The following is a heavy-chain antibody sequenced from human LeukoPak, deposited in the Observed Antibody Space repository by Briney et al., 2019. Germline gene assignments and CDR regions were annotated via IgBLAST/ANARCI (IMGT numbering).Heavy chain of an antibody. J-gene: IGHJ3*02. CDR2: ISSSGSTI. V-gene: IGHV3-11*01. CDR1: GFTFSDYY. D-gene: IGHD3-16*02. CDR3: ARAPTYYDNVWGTYRDNAYDI. Sequence: GGSLRLSCAASGFTFSDYYMSWIRQAPGKGLEWVSYISSSGSTIYYADSVRGRFSISRDKSKNTLYLEMISLRVEDTAVYFCARAPTYYDNVWGTYRDNAYDIWGQGTMVTVSS.